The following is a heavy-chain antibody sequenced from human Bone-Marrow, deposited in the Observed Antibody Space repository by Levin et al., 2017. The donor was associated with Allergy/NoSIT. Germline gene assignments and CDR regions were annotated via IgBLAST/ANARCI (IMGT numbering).Heavy chain of an antibody. CDR2: INPGYGGT. J-gene: IGHJ4*02. Sequence: GESLKISCQASGYSFSRFYIHWVRQAAGQGLEWMGRINPGYGGTVYAQKFQDRVIMTRDTSITTAYMELSGLRSDDTAVYYCARYLDGDAEMESTASDYWGQGTLITVSS. V-gene: IGHV1-2*06. D-gene: IGHD3-9*01. CDR1: GYSFSRFY. CDR3: ARYLDGDAEMESTASDY.